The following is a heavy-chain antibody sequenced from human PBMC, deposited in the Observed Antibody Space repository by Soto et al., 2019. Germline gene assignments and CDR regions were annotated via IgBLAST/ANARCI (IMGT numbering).Heavy chain of an antibody. CDR1: GGSFSGYY. Sequence: QVQLQQWGAGLLKPSETLSLTCAVYGGSFSGYYWSWIRQPPGKGLEWIGEINHSGSTNYNPSLKSRVTISVDTSKKQFSLKLSSVTAADTAVYYCARNAFYYDSSGYWAYYFDYWGQGTLVTVSS. CDR2: INHSGST. D-gene: IGHD3-22*01. CDR3: ARNAFYYDSSGYWAYYFDY. V-gene: IGHV4-34*01. J-gene: IGHJ4*02.